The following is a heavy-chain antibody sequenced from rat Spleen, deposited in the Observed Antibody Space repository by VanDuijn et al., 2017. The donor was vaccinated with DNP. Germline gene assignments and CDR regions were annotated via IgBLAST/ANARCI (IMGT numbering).Heavy chain of an antibody. CDR2: ISTGGGST. J-gene: IGHJ1*01. CDR1: GFTFSDYT. CDR3: ARQWYFDL. Sequence: EVLLVESDGGLVQPGRSLKLSCAASGFTFSDYTMAWVRQAPTKGLEWVAYISTGGGSTSYRDSVKGRFTISRDNAKSTLYLQMDSLRSEDTATYYCARQWYFDLWGPGTMVTVSS. V-gene: IGHV5-25*01.